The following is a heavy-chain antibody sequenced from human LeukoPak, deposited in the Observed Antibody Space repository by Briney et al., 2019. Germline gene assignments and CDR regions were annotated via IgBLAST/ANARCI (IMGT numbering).Heavy chain of an antibody. J-gene: IGHJ4*02. V-gene: IGHV3-30*02. CDR1: GFTFSSYG. Sequence: GRPLRLSCAASGFTFSSYGMHWVRQAPGKGLEWGAFIRYDGSNKYYADSWKGRFTIPRDNSKNTLYLQMNSLRAEDTAVYYCAKEIPLGYYYDSSGYYGYWGQGTLVTVSS. D-gene: IGHD3-22*01. CDR2: IRYDGSNK. CDR3: AKEIPLGYYYDSSGYYGY.